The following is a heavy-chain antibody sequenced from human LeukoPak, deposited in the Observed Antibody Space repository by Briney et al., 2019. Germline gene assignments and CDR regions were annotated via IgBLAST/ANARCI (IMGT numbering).Heavy chain of an antibody. Sequence: GGSLRLSCAASGFTVSSYAMSWVRQAPGKGLEWVSAISGPGGTTYYADSVKGRFTISRDNSKNTLYLQMNSLRAEDTAVYYCAKHPRNSCSGGTCYWFDLWGQGTLVTVSS. CDR1: GFTVSSYA. CDR2: ISGPGGTT. J-gene: IGHJ5*02. CDR3: AKHPRNSCSGGTCYWFDL. V-gene: IGHV3-23*01. D-gene: IGHD2-15*01.